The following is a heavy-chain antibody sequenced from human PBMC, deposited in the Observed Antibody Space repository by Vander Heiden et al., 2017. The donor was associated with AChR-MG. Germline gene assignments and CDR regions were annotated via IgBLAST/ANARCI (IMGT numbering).Heavy chain of an antibody. CDR1: GGTFSRYA. J-gene: IGHJ4*02. CDR3: ATAPNFPPFCGGDCYSPFDD. Sequence: QVQLMQSGAAVRKPGSSVKASCKASGGTFSRYAIGWVRQAPGQGIEWVGGIIPMLGTADYAQKSQGRVTITADEATSTAYMELSSLRSEDTAVYYCATAPNFPPFCGGDCYSPFDDWGQGTLVTVSS. CDR2: IIPMLGTA. D-gene: IGHD2-21*02. V-gene: IGHV1-69*01.